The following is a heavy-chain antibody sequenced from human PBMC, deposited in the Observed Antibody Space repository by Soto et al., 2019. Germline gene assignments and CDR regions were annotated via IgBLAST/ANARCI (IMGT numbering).Heavy chain of an antibody. CDR1: GFTFSGSA. CDR2: IRSKANSYAT. J-gene: IGHJ4*02. D-gene: IGHD2-15*01. CDR3: TSPRKGYCSGGSCYSVDY. Sequence: EVQLLESGGGLVQPGGSLRLSCAASGFTFSGSAMHWVRQASGKGLEWVGRIRSKANSYATAYAASVKGRFTISRDDSKNTAYLQMNSLKTEDTAVYYCTSPRKGYCSGGSCYSVDYWGQGTLVTVSS. V-gene: IGHV3-73*01.